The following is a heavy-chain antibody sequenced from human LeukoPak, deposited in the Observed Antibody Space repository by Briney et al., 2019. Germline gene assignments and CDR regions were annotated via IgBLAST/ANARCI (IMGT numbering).Heavy chain of an antibody. J-gene: IGHJ4*02. D-gene: IGHD3-22*01. Sequence: GGSLRLSCAASGFIFSNYGMNWVRQAPGKGLEWVANIKQDGSEKYYVDSVKGRFTISRDNAKNSLYLQMNSLRAEDTAVYYCARQVTDRSSGYYYWGQGTLVTVSS. V-gene: IGHV3-7*03. CDR1: GFIFSNYG. CDR2: IKQDGSEK. CDR3: ARQVTDRSSGYYY.